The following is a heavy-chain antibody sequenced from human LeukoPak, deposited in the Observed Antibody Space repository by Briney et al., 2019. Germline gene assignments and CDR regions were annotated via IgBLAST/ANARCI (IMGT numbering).Heavy chain of an antibody. D-gene: IGHD5-18*01. J-gene: IGHJ4*02. CDR1: GFTFSSYG. Sequence: GGSLRLSCAASGFTFSSYGMHWVRQAPGKGLEWVAFIRCDGSNKYYADSVKGRFTISRDNSKNTLYLQMNSLRAEDTAVYYCAKDAGYSYGTDYWGQGTLVTVSS. V-gene: IGHV3-30*02. CDR2: IRCDGSNK. CDR3: AKDAGYSYGTDY.